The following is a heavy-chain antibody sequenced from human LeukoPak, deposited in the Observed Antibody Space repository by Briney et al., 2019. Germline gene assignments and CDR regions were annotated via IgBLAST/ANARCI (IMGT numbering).Heavy chain of an antibody. CDR2: ISSSGSTI. J-gene: IGHJ4*02. Sequence: GGSLRLSCAASGFTFSSYEMNWVRQAPGKGLEWVSYISSSGSTIYYADSVKGRFTISRDNAKNSLYLQMNSLRAEDTAVYYCARDGSYDDSSAHDYWGQGTLVTVSS. V-gene: IGHV3-48*03. CDR3: ARDGSYDDSSAHDY. D-gene: IGHD3-22*01. CDR1: GFTFSSYE.